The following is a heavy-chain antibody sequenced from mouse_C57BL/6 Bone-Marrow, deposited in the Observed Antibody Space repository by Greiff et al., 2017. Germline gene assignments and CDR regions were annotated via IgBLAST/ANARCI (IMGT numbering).Heavy chain of an antibody. CDR2: IYPGSGST. CDR1: GYTFTSYW. CDR3: ASPHYYGKGGYFAY. V-gene: IGHV1-55*01. Sequence: QVQLQQPGAELVKPGASVKMSCKASGYTFTSYWITWVKQRPGQGLEWIGEIYPGSGSTNYNEKFKSKATLTVDTSSSTAYMQLSILTSEDSAVYYCASPHYYGKGGYFAYWGQGTTLTVSS. D-gene: IGHD1-1*01. J-gene: IGHJ2*01.